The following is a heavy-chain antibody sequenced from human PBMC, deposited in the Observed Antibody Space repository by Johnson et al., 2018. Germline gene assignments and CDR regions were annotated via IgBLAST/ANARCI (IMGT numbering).Heavy chain of an antibody. Sequence: QLVQSGPEVTKPGTSVKVSCKASGFTFTSSAVQWVRQARGQRLEWIGWIVVGSGNTNYAQTFQERVTITRDMSTSTAYMELSSLRSEDTAVYYGAAGVTGGDGYNFDAFDIWGQGTMVTVSS. CDR1: GFTFTSSA. CDR3: AAGVTGGDGYNFDAFDI. J-gene: IGHJ3*02. V-gene: IGHV1-58*01. CDR2: IVVGSGNT. D-gene: IGHD5-24*01.